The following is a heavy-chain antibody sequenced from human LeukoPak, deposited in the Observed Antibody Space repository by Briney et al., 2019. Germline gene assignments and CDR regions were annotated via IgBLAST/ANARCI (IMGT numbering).Heavy chain of an antibody. J-gene: IGHJ3*02. Sequence: PSQTLSLNCAVYGGFFSGYYCSWIRKPPAKGLASIGEINHSGSTNYNPSLKSRVTISVDTSKNQFSLKLSSVTAADTAVYHCAREFGVVALDAFDIWGQGTMVTVSS. CDR2: INHSGST. CDR3: AREFGVVALDAFDI. V-gene: IGHV4-34*01. CDR1: GGFFSGYY. D-gene: IGHD2-15*01.